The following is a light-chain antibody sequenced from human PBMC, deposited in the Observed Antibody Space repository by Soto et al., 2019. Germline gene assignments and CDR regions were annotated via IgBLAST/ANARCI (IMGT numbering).Light chain of an antibody. J-gene: IGKJ5*01. CDR1: QDISSW. CDR3: QLATSFPPSIT. V-gene: IGKV1-12*01. CDR2: AAS. Sequence: GDRVTLTCRASQDISSWLAWYQQKPGNAPKLLIYAASSLQGGVPSRFSGSGSGTDFTLTISSLQPEDFATYYCQLATSFPPSITFGQGTRLEIK.